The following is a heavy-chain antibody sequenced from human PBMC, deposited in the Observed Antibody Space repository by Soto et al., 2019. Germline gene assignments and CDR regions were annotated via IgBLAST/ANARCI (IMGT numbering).Heavy chain of an antibody. CDR3: ARSAEYQLLYGRLWFYYGMDV. CDR1: GFTFSSYS. V-gene: IGHV3-21*01. J-gene: IGHJ6*02. Sequence: AGGSLRLSCAASGFTFSSYSMNWVRQAPGKGLEWVSSISSSSSYIYYADSVKGRFTISRDNAKNSLYLQMNSLRAEDTAVYYCARSAEYQLLYGRLWFYYGMDVWGQGTTVTVSS. CDR2: ISSSSSYI. D-gene: IGHD2-2*02.